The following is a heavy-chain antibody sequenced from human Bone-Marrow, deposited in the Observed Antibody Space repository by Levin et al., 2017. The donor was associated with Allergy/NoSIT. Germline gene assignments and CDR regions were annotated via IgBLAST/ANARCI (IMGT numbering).Heavy chain of an antibody. V-gene: IGHV3-30*03. CDR1: GFIFSDYG. Sequence: GGSLRLSCAASGFIFSDYGFHWVRQAPGKGLEWVAFISFDGSQKYYAEDMKGRFTVSKDNSDNTLYLQMNSLRAEDTAVYYCARSSGLAMAGTVDFFDSWGQGTLVTVSS. CDR2: ISFDGSQK. J-gene: IGHJ4*02. D-gene: IGHD5-24*01. CDR3: ARSSGLAMAGTVDFFDS.